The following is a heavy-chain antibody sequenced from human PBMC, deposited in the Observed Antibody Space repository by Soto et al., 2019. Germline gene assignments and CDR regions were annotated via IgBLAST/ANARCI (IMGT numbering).Heavy chain of an antibody. CDR1: GGSISSSYHY. D-gene: IGHD3-22*01. J-gene: IGHJ4*02. CDR2: ISYSGST. Sequence: QLHLQESGPGLVKPSETLFLSCAVSGGSISSSYHYWGWIRQSPGQGLEWIGSISYSGSTTHNASLKSRVTISVDTPKNELSLKVTSVTAADTAVYYCARHYGGSAYNPFDYWGQGTLVTVSS. V-gene: IGHV4-39*01. CDR3: ARHYGGSAYNPFDY.